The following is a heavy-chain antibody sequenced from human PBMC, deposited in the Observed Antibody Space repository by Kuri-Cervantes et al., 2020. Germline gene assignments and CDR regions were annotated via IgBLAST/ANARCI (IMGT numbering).Heavy chain of an antibody. CDR1: GFTFSGSA. D-gene: IGHD2-15*01. CDR2: IRSKANSYAT. CDR3: AQLACSGGSCWYYYMDV. Sequence: GESLKISCAASGFTFSGSAMHWVRQASGKGLEWVGRIRSKANSYATAHAASVKGRFTISRDDSKNTAYLQMNSLKTEDTAVYYCAQLACSGGSCWYYYMDVWGKGTTVTVSS. V-gene: IGHV3-73*01. J-gene: IGHJ6*03.